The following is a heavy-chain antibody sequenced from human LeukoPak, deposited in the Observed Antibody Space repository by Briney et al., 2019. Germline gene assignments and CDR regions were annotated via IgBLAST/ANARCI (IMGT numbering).Heavy chain of an antibody. CDR3: AKDWQYYYDSSGYLQH. V-gene: IGHV3-43*02. D-gene: IGHD3-22*01. CDR1: GFTFDDYA. CDR2: TSGDGGST. J-gene: IGHJ1*01. Sequence: GGSLRLSCAASGFTFDDYAMHWVRQAPGKGLEWVSLTSGDGGSTYYADSVKGRFTISRDNSKNSLYLQMNSLRTEDTALYYCAKDWQYYYDSSGYLQHWGQGTLVTVSS.